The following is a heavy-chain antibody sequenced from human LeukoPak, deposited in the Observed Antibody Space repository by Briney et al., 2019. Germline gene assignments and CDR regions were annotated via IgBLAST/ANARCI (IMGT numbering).Heavy chain of an antibody. D-gene: IGHD3-3*01. Sequence: PGGSLRLSCADSGFIFSSYAMSWVRQAPGKGLEWVSGSGSGGSTHYADSVKGRFTISRDNSKNTLYLQMNSLRAEDTAKYYCAKDFWSGYYPDYWGQGTLVTVSS. CDR2: SGSGGST. J-gene: IGHJ4*02. V-gene: IGHV3-23*01. CDR1: GFIFSSYA. CDR3: AKDFWSGYYPDY.